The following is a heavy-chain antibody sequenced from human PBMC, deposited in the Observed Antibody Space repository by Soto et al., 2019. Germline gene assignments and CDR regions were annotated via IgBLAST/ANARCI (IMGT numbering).Heavy chain of an antibody. V-gene: IGHV1-69*12. D-gene: IGHD6-19*01. CDR3: ARDGIAVAGTGYWYFDL. J-gene: IGHJ2*01. Sequence: QVQLVQSGAEVKKPGSSVKVSCKASGGTFSSYAISWVRQAPGQGLEWMGGIIPIFGTANYAQKFQGRVTITADESTSTAYMELSSLGSEDTAVYYCARDGIAVAGTGYWYFDLWGRGTLVTVSS. CDR1: GGTFSSYA. CDR2: IIPIFGTA.